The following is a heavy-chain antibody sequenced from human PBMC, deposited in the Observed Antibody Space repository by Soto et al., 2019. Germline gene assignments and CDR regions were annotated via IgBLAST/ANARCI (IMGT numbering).Heavy chain of an antibody. CDR1: GFTFTNYA. D-gene: IGHD3-16*01. CDR3: ARGFGAPSGWLDP. Sequence: GGSLRLSCAASGFTFTNYAMTWVRQTPGKGLEWVSGISASGGLKYYADSVRGRFTVSRDNSKNILYLQMDNLRDEDTALYYCARGFGAPSGWLDPWGQGTQVTVSS. J-gene: IGHJ5*02. CDR2: ISASGGLK. V-gene: IGHV3-23*01.